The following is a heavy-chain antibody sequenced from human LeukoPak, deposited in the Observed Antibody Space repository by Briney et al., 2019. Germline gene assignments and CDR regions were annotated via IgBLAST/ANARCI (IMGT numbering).Heavy chain of an antibody. Sequence: SGGSLRLSCASSGFPFSSYGMHWVRQAPGEGLDWVARIWNDGSKKLYADSVKGRFTVSRDNHKNVVFLQMNTMRVDDTAVYYCEKDRNIVIIPAAIEGFDYWGLGTLVTVAS. J-gene: IGHJ4*02. CDR3: EKDRNIVIIPAAIEGFDY. D-gene: IGHD2-2*01. CDR2: IWNDGSKK. CDR1: GFPFSSYG. V-gene: IGHV3-33*06.